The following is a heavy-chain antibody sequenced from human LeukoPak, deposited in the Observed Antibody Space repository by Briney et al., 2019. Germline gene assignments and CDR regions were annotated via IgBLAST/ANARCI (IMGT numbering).Heavy chain of an antibody. V-gene: IGHV3-30*02. D-gene: IGHD5-12*01. CDR3: AKDGSGRYSSYDLGY. CDR1: GFTFSSYG. Sequence: GGSLRLSCAASGFTFSSYGMHWVRQAPGKGLEWVAFIRYDGSNKYYADSVKGRFTISRDNSKNTLYLQMNSLRAEDTAVYYCAKDGSGRYSSYDLGYWGQGTLVTVSS. J-gene: IGHJ4*02. CDR2: IRYDGSNK.